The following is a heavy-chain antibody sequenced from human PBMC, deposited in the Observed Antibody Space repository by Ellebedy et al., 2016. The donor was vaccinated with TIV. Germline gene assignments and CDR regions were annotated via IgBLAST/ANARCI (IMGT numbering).Heavy chain of an antibody. Sequence: AALVKVSCKASGYTFTSYGLSWVRQAPGQGLEWMGWISAYNGNTNYAQNLQGRVTMTTDTSTTTAYMELRGLRSDDTAVYYCARDRSIILTGSDPDYWGQGTLVTVSS. CDR3: ARDRSIILTGSDPDY. CDR1: GYTFTSYG. J-gene: IGHJ4*02. D-gene: IGHD3-9*01. CDR2: ISAYNGNT. V-gene: IGHV1-18*04.